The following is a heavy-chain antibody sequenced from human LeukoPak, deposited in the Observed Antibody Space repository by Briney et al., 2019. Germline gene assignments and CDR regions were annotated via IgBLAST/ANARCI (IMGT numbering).Heavy chain of an antibody. CDR1: GFTFSSCA. J-gene: IGHJ4*02. Sequence: PGGSLRLSCAASGFTFSSCAMHWVRQAPGKGLEWVATISYDGSNKYYADSVKGRFTISRDNSKNTLFLQMNSLRAEDTAVYYCAKGVVIYESSDGYFDYWGQGTLVTVSS. CDR2: ISYDGSNK. CDR3: AKGVVIYESSDGYFDY. V-gene: IGHV3-30-3*01. D-gene: IGHD3-22*01.